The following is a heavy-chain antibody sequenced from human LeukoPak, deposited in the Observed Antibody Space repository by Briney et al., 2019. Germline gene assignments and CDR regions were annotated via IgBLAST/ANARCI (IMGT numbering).Heavy chain of an antibody. CDR2: ISGSGGST. V-gene: IGHV3-23*01. D-gene: IGHD3-22*01. CDR3: AKCYYDSSGYRPPLDY. CDR1: GFTFSSYA. J-gene: IGHJ4*02. Sequence: GGSLRLSCAASGFTFSSYAMSWVRQAPGKGLEWVSAISGSGGSTYYADSVKGRFTISRDNSKNTLYLQMNSLRAEDTAVYYCAKCYYDSSGYRPPLDYWGQGTLVTVS.